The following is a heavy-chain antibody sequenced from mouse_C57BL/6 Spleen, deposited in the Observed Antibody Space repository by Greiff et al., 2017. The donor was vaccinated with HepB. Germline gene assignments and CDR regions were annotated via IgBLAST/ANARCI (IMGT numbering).Heavy chain of an antibody. CDR3: ARQLRPQAWFAY. CDR1: GYSITSGYY. CDR2: ISYDGSN. V-gene: IGHV3-6*01. Sequence: VQLKESGPGLVKPSQSLSLTCSVTGYSITSGYYWNWIRQFPGNKLEWMGYISYDGSNNYNPSLKNRISITRDTSKNQFFLKLNSVTTEDTATYYCARQLRPQAWFAYWGQGTLVTVSA. D-gene: IGHD3-2*02. J-gene: IGHJ3*01.